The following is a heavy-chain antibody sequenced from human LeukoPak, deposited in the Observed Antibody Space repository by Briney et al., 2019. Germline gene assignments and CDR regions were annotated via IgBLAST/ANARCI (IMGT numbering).Heavy chain of an antibody. J-gene: IGHJ4*02. Sequence: GGSLRLSCAASGFTFSTYSMNWVRQAPGKGLEWVSSISSGSSYIYYADSVKGRFTISRDNAKNSLYLQMNSLRAEDTAVYYCARELGFYCSTTSCLFDYWGQGTLVTVSS. V-gene: IGHV3-21*01. CDR1: GFTFSTYS. D-gene: IGHD2-2*01. CDR2: ISSGSSYI. CDR3: ARELGFYCSTTSCLFDY.